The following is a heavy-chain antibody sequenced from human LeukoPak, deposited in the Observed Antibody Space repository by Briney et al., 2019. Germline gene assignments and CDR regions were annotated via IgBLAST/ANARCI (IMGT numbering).Heavy chain of an antibody. CDR3: AREKDTGSNHAKIRYDI. CDR2: IFISGSF. Sequence: SETLSLTCTVSGGSISDYYWSWIRQPPGKGLEWIGWIFISGSFNSNPSLKSRLSISVDTSNNQISLKLTSATAADTAVYYCAREKDTGSNHAKIRYDIWGQGTMVTVSS. D-gene: IGHD1-26*01. CDR1: GGSISDYY. V-gene: IGHV4-59*01. J-gene: IGHJ3*02.